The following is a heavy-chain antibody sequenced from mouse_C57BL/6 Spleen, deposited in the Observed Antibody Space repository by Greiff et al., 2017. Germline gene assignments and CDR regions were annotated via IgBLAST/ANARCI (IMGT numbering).Heavy chain of an antibody. Sequence: EVQLQQSGPELVKPGASVKISCKASGYTFTDYYMNWVKQSHGKSLEWIGDINPNNGGTSYNQKFKGKATLTVDKSSSTAYMERRSLTSEDSAVYYCARSDSNYDAMDYWGQGTSVTVSS. J-gene: IGHJ4*01. V-gene: IGHV1-26*01. CDR3: ARSDSNYDAMDY. CDR2: INPNNGGT. D-gene: IGHD2-5*01. CDR1: GYTFTDYY.